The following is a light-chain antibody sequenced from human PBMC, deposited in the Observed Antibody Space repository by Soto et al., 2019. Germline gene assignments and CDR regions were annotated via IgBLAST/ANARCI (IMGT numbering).Light chain of an antibody. J-gene: IGLJ7*01. CDR2: DVT. V-gene: IGLV2-14*01. CDR3: SSSTSGNKAV. Sequence: QSALTQPASVSGSPGQSITISCTGTITDIGGYNNVSWYQQHPDKAPRLLIYDVTHRPSGVSNRFSGSKSGNTAYLTISGLQAEDEADYYCSSSTSGNKAVFGGGTQLTVL. CDR1: ITDIGGYNN.